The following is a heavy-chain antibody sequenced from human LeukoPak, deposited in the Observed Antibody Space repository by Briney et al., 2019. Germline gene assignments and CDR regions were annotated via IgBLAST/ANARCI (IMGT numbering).Heavy chain of an antibody. CDR1: GFTFSNTW. J-gene: IGHJ4*02. CDR3: ARLWGDATIFDL. Sequence: GGSLRLSCAASGFTFSNTWMSWVRQAPGKGLEWVANINQDGSRKHYVDPVKGRFTVSRDNAEKSLYLQTNSLRAEDTAIYYCARLWGDATIFDLWGQGTLVTVSS. V-gene: IGHV3-7*01. CDR2: INQDGSRK. D-gene: IGHD5-12*01.